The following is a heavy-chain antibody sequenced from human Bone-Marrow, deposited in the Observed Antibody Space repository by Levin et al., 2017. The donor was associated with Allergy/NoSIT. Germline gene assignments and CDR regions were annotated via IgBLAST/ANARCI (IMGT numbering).Heavy chain of an antibody. CDR1: GFTFSSYA. CDR2: ISYDGSNK. D-gene: IGHD2-2*03. CDR3: ARVGYCSSTSCSVYYYYDGMDV. V-gene: IGHV3-30-3*01. J-gene: IGHJ6*02. Sequence: GESLKISCAASGFTFSSYAMHWVRQAPGKGLEWVAVISYDGSNKYYADSVKGRFTISRDNSKNTLYLQMNSLRAEDTAVYYCARVGYCSSTSCSVYYYYDGMDVWGQGTTVTVSS.